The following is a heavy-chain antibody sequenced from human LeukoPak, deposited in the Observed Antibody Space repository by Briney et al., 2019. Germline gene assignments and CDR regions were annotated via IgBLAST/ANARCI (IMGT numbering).Heavy chain of an antibody. CDR1: GGSISSGASD. CDR3: ARAARQGFTMIVVPFFYFDL. J-gene: IGHJ2*01. V-gene: IGHV4-31*03. CDR2: INHSGST. Sequence: SQTLSLTCTVSGGSISSGASDWGWIRQHPKRGLEWVGYINHSGSTYYNPSLGSRVTMAVDTSKNQFSLKLSSVTAADSAVYYCARAARQGFTMIVVPFFYFDLWGRGTLVTVSS. D-gene: IGHD3-22*01.